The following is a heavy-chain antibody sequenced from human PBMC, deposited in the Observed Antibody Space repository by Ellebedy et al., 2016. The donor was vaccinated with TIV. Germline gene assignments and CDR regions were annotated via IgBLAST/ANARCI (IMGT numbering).Heavy chain of an antibody. Sequence: GESLKISCATSGFTFYSHDVNWVRQAPGKGLEWVSGISGGGDSTYYADSVKGRFTVSSDKSKNMLYLQMNSLRAEDTAVYYCARGGDLSGFYYEVDSWGQGILVTVSS. J-gene: IGHJ4*02. CDR1: GFTFYSHD. CDR2: ISGGGDST. CDR3: ARGGDLSGFYYEVDS. V-gene: IGHV3-23*01. D-gene: IGHD3-22*01.